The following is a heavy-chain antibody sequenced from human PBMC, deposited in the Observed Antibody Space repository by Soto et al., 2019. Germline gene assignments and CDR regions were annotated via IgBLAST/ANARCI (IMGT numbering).Heavy chain of an antibody. CDR1: GFTFTSSA. D-gene: IGHD3-16*01. CDR2: IVVGSGNT. CDR3: AGGALRHSVPVWTTGYDY. Sequence: GASVKVSCKASGFTFTSSAVQWVRQARGQRLEWIGWIVVGSGNTNYAQKFQERVTITRDMSTSTAYMELSSLRSEDTAVYYCAGGALRHSVPVWTTGYDYWGQGTLVTVSS. V-gene: IGHV1-58*01. J-gene: IGHJ4*02.